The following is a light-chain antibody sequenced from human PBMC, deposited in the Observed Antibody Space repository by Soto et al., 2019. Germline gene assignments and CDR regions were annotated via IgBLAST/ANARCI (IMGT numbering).Light chain of an antibody. J-gene: IGLJ1*01. Sequence: QSALTQPPSASGSPGQSVAISCTGTSSDVGGYNYVSWYQQHPGKAPKLMIYEVNKRPSGVPDRFSGSKSGNTASLTVSGLQAEDEADYYCSSYAGSSNVFVTGTKVPVL. CDR2: EVN. CDR3: SSYAGSSNV. V-gene: IGLV2-8*01. CDR1: SSDVGGYNY.